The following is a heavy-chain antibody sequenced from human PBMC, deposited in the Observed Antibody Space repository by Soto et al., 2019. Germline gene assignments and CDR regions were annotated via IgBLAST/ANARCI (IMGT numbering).Heavy chain of an antibody. Sequence: PVGSLRLSCAASGFTFSSYWMSWVRQAPGKGLEWVANIKQDGSEKYYVDSVKGRFTISRDNAKNSLYLQMNSLRAEDTAVYYCARVGLRFLEWLSIQYCMDVWGQGTTVTVSS. CDR1: GFTFSSYW. J-gene: IGHJ6*02. CDR3: ARVGLRFLEWLSIQYCMDV. CDR2: IKQDGSEK. V-gene: IGHV3-7*03. D-gene: IGHD3-3*01.